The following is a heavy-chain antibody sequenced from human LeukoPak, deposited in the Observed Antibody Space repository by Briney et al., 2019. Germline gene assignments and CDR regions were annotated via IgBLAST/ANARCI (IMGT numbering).Heavy chain of an antibody. CDR3: ARGRRGPMVRGVITKVLELDY. V-gene: IGHV4-38-2*01. D-gene: IGHD3-10*01. Sequence: GSLRLSCAASGFTVKDNFMSWVRQPPGKGLEWIGSIYYSGSTYYDPSLKSRVTISVDTSKNQFSLKLSSVTAADTAVYYCARGRRGPMVRGVITKVLELDYWGQGTLVTVSS. CDR2: IYYSGST. CDR1: GFTVKDNF. J-gene: IGHJ4*02.